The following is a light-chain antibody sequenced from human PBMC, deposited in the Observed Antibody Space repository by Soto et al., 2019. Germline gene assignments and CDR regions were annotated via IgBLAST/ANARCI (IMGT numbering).Light chain of an antibody. V-gene: IGLV2-8*01. CDR3: SSYGGSDNFI. CDR2: EVS. J-gene: IGLJ2*01. CDR1: SNDVGGYNY. Sequence: QSVLTQPPSASGSPGESVTISCTGTSNDVGGYNYVSWYQQHPGKAPKLIIYEVSERPSGVPDRFSGSKSGNTASLTVSGLRADDEANYYCSSYGGSDNFIFGGGTKLTVL.